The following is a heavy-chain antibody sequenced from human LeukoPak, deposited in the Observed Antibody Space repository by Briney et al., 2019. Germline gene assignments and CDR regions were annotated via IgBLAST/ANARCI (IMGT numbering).Heavy chain of an antibody. Sequence: GGSLRLSCAASGFTFSSYAMSWVRQAPGKGLEWVSSISGSGGSTYYADSVKGRFTISRDNSKNTLYLQMNCLRAEDTAVYYCALYYDSSGYYSPFDYWGQGTLVTVSS. CDR2: ISGSGGST. V-gene: IGHV3-23*01. CDR1: GFTFSSYA. D-gene: IGHD3-22*01. J-gene: IGHJ4*02. CDR3: ALYYDSSGYYSPFDY.